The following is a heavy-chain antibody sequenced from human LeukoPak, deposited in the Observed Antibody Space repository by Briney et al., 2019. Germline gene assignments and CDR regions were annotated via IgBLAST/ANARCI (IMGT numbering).Heavy chain of an antibody. CDR1: GFTFSSYA. Sequence: PGGSLRLSCVASGFTFSSYAMSWVRQAPGKGLEWVSVVSGGGHNTYYADSVKGRFTMSRDNSKRTVYLQMSSLRAEDTAVYYCAKDRSSWYYPFDSWGQGTLVTVSS. V-gene: IGHV3-23*01. D-gene: IGHD3-3*01. J-gene: IGHJ4*02. CDR2: VSGGGHNT. CDR3: AKDRSSWYYPFDS.